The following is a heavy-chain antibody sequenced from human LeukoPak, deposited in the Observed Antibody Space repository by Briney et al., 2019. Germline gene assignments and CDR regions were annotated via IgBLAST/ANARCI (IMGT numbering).Heavy chain of an antibody. CDR2: ISYDGSNK. CDR1: GFTFSSYA. Sequence: GGSLRLSCAASGFTFSSYAMHWVRQAPGKGLEWVAVISYDGSNKYYADSVKGRFTISRDNSKNTLYLQMNSLRAEDTAVYYCARDKVVQKIWVVRGVINYFDYWGQGTLVTVSS. CDR3: ARDKVVQKIWVVRGVINYFDY. J-gene: IGHJ4*02. V-gene: IGHV3-30*04. D-gene: IGHD3-10*01.